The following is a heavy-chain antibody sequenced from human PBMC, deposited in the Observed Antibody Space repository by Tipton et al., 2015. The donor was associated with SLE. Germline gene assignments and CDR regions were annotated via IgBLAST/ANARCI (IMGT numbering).Heavy chain of an antibody. D-gene: IGHD3-10*01. CDR2: IYYTGTTT. CDR3: ARGVRITMSRGSLDY. J-gene: IGHJ4*02. V-gene: IGHV4-39*07. CDR1: GGSVSSSSKY. Sequence: TLSLTCTVSGGSVSSSSKYWAWIRQPPGKGLEWIGGIYYTGTTTYYNSFLKSRVTMSVDTSKNEFSLKLRSVTAADTAIYYCARGVRITMSRGSLDYWGQGTLVTVSS.